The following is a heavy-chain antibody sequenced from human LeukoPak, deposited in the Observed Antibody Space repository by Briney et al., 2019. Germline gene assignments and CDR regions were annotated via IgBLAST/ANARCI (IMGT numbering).Heavy chain of an antibody. CDR3: AREGARAFDY. Sequence: GGSLRLSCAASGLIFSSYIMHWVRQAPGKGLEWVAVISDGGSNKFYPDSVKGRFTISRDNSKNTLSLQMNSLRAEDTAVYYCAREGARAFDYWGQGTLVTVSS. CDR2: ISDGGSNK. V-gene: IGHV3-30-3*01. CDR1: GLIFSSYI. J-gene: IGHJ4*02.